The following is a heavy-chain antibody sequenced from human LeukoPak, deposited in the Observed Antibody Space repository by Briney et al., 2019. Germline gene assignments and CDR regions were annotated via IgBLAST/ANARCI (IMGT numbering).Heavy chain of an antibody. CDR2: INPNSGGT. CDR3: ARAAVELLWFGETLGY. Sequence: ASVKVSCKASGYTFTGYYMHWVRQAPGQGLEWMGRINPNSGGTNYAQKFQGRVTMTRDTSISTAYMEPSRLRSDDTAVYYCARAAVELLWFGETLGYWGQGTLVTVSS. CDR1: GYTFTGYY. V-gene: IGHV1-2*06. J-gene: IGHJ4*02. D-gene: IGHD3-10*01.